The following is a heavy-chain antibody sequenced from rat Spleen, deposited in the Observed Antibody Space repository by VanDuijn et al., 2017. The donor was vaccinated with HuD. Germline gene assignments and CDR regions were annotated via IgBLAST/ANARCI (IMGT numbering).Heavy chain of an antibody. V-gene: IGHV5-22*01. J-gene: IGHJ2*01. D-gene: IGHD4-3*01. CDR2: ISYEGNNT. Sequence: EVQLVESGGGLVQPGRSLKLSCVASGFTFNKYWMTWIRQAPGKGLEWVASISYEGNNTYYGDSVKGRFTISRDNAKSTLYLQMNSLRSEDTATYYCTRPWYNSGDYWGQGVMVTVSS. CDR3: TRPWYNSGDY. CDR1: GFTFNKYW.